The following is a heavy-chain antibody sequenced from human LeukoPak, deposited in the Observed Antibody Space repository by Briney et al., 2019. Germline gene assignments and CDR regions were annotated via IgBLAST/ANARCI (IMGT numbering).Heavy chain of an antibody. Sequence: GGSLRLSCVASGFTFTDYYMSWIRLAPGKGLEWVSYISTTGSTIYYADSVKGRFTISRDNARNSVFLQMNSLRGEDTAVYYCARDIYSSSPEGVDVWGQGTTVTVSS. CDR3: ARDIYSSSPEGVDV. D-gene: IGHD6-6*01. J-gene: IGHJ6*02. CDR2: ISTTGSTI. V-gene: IGHV3-11*01. CDR1: GFTFTDYY.